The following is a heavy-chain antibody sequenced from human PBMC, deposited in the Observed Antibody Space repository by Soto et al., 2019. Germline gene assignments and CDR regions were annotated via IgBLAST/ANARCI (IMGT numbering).Heavy chain of an antibody. V-gene: IGHV4-59*01. CDR2: IYYSGST. CDR1: GGSISSYY. Sequence: SETLSLTCTVSGGSISSYYWSWIRQPPGKGLEWIGYIYYSGSTNYNPSLKSRVTISVDTSKNQFSLKLSSVTAADTAVYYCARGDWSPHYFDYWGQGTLVTVSS. D-gene: IGHD3-9*01. J-gene: IGHJ4*02. CDR3: ARGDWSPHYFDY.